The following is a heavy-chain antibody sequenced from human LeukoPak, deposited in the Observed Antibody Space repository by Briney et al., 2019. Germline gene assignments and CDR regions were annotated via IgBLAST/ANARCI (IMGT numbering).Heavy chain of an antibody. CDR1: GFTFSSYA. CDR3: ARRGNYYGDSMDH. CDR2: ISSNGGST. V-gene: IGHV3-64*01. Sequence: PGGSLRLSCVASGFTFSSYAMHWVPQAPGKGLEYVSAISSNGGSTYYANSVKGRFTISRDNSKNTLYLQMGSLRAEDMAVYRSARRGNYYGDSMDHWGQGTLVTVSS. J-gene: IGHJ4*02. D-gene: IGHD4-17*01.